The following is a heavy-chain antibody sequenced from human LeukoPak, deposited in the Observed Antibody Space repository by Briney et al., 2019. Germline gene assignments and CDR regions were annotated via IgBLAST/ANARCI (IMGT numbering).Heavy chain of an antibody. CDR3: ARERTYYDSSGPYDAFDI. CDR2: IYYSGST. D-gene: IGHD3-22*01. CDR1: GGSISSSSYY. V-gene: IGHV4-61*01. J-gene: IGHJ3*02. Sequence: SETLSLTCTVSGGSISSSSYYWSWIRQPPGKGLEWIGYIYYSGSTNYNPSLKSRVTISVDTSKNQFSLKLSSVTAADTAVYYCARERTYYDSSGPYDAFDIWGQGTMVTVSS.